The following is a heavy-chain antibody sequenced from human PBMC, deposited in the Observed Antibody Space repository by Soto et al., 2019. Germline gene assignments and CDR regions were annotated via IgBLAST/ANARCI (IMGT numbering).Heavy chain of an antibody. J-gene: IGHJ4*02. Sequence: EVQLVESGGALVQRGGSLTLSCAASGFRFSIYSMHWLRQDPGKGLEWSAYITSDTKTIKYAESVKGRFTISRDNAKNSVYLRMDNLGDEDTAVYYFVRSVEGYFDYWGQGTVVTVSS. V-gene: IGHV3-48*02. CDR3: VRSVEGYFDY. CDR2: ITSDTKTI. CDR1: GFRFSIYS. D-gene: IGHD6-19*01.